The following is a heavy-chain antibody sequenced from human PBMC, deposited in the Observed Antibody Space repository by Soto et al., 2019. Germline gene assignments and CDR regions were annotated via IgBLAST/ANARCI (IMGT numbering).Heavy chain of an antibody. Sequence: EVQLLESGGGLVQPGGSLRLSCAASGFTISSYAMSWVRQAPGKGLEWVSAISGSGGSTYYADSVKGRFTISRDNSKNTLYLQMNSLRAEDTAVYYCAKDNAAYCGGDCYHDAFDIWGQGTMVTVSS. CDR1: GFTISSYA. J-gene: IGHJ3*02. D-gene: IGHD2-21*02. CDR3: AKDNAAYCGGDCYHDAFDI. V-gene: IGHV3-23*01. CDR2: ISGSGGST.